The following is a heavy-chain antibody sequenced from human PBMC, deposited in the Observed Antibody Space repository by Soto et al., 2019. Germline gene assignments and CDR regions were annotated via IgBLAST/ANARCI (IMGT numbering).Heavy chain of an antibody. Sequence: GGSLRLSCAASGFTFKNAWMNWVRQAPGKGLEWISYISSSSTTIYYADSVRGRFTISRDNAKNSLYLQMNSLRAEDTAVYYCARGHSIDYWGQGTLVTVSS. J-gene: IGHJ4*02. CDR1: GFTFKNAW. CDR3: ARGHSIDY. D-gene: IGHD5-18*01. CDR2: ISSSSTTI. V-gene: IGHV3-48*01.